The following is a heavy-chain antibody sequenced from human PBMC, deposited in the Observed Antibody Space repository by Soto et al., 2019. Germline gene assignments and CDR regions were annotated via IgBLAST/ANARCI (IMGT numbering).Heavy chain of an antibody. J-gene: IGHJ6*02. Sequence: GSVKLSFKACGYPFTGYYMHLVRQAPGQGLEWMGWINPNSGGTNYAQKFQGRVTMTRDTSISTAYMELSRLRSDDTAVYYCARDPEMNTVYGMDVWGQGTPVTGSS. CDR1: GYPFTGYY. CDR3: ARDPEMNTVYGMDV. V-gene: IGHV1-2*02. D-gene: IGHD4-4*01. CDR2: INPNSGGT.